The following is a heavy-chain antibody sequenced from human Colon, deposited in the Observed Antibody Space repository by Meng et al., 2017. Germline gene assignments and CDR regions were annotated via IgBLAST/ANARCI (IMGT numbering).Heavy chain of an antibody. CDR3: ARENDSGNSYDH. CDR1: GYSISRSNW. CDR2: IYHIGST. D-gene: IGHD3-10*01. V-gene: IGHV4-4*02. Sequence: QVPLQGSGPGLVKPSETLYLTCSVSGYSISRSNWWTWVRQAPGKGLEWIGEIYHIGSTNYNPSLKSRVTILVDESKNEFSLKLTSVTAADTAVYYCARENDSGNSYDHWGRGTLVTVSS. J-gene: IGHJ4*02.